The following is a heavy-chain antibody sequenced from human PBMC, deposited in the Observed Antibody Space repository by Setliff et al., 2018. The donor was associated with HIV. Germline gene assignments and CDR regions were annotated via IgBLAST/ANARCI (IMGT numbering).Heavy chain of an antibody. V-gene: IGHV3-30*02. J-gene: IGHJ4*02. D-gene: IGHD3-22*01. CDR3: AKDRYYDSSGSPFDY. CDR2: IRYDGSNK. CDR1: GFTFSSYG. Sequence: LRLSCAASGFTFSSYGMHWVRQAPGKGLEWVAFIRYDGSNKYYADSVKGRFTISRDNSKNTLYLQMNSLRAEDTAVYYCAKDRYYDSSGSPFDYWGQGTLVTSPQ.